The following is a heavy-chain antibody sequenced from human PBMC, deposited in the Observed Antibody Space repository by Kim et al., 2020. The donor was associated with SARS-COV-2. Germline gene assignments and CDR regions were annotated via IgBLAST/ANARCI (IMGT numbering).Heavy chain of an antibody. V-gene: IGHV3-23*01. CDR3: AKAPAQYFRGALCYPFDY. Sequence: VKGRFTISRDNSKNTLYLQMSSLRAEDSAIYYCAKAPAQYFRGALCYPFDYWGQGALVSVSS. J-gene: IGHJ4*02. D-gene: IGHD2-15*01.